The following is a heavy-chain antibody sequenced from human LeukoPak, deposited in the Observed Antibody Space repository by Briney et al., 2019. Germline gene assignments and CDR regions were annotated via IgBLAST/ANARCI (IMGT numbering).Heavy chain of an antibody. Sequence: PGGSLRLSCAASGFTFSSYAMSWVRQAPGGGLVWVSRINSYGSNTNCGVSVKGRFTISRDNAKNTLYPKMHSQSGEHTGVLYCARDFRRDQYFDYWGQGTLVTVSS. V-gene: IGHV3-74*01. CDR3: ARDFRRDQYFDY. J-gene: IGHJ4*02. CDR2: INSYGSNT. CDR1: GFTFSSYA.